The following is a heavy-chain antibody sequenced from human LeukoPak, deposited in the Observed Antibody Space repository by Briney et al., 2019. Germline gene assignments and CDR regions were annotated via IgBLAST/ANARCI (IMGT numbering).Heavy chain of an antibody. Sequence: SETLSLTCAVYGGSFSGYYWGWIRQPPGKGLEWIGEINHSGSTNYNPSLKSRVTISVDTSKNQFSLKLSSVAAADTAVYYCARGLEAAVDYWGQGTLVTVSS. CDR1: GGSFSGYY. V-gene: IGHV4-34*01. D-gene: IGHD6-13*01. J-gene: IGHJ4*02. CDR3: ARGLEAAVDY. CDR2: INHSGST.